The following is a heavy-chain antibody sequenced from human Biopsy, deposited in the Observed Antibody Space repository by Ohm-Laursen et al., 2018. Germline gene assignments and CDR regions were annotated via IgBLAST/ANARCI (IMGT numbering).Heavy chain of an antibody. Sequence: SETLSLTCSVSGASVKTSGYFWAWIRQRPGKSLEWIGYISYNERTHYNPSLTSRPAISFDTSNNRISLQLRSVSVADTAVYYCVREPKTGTAEAWYFDLWGRGSPVTVPS. J-gene: IGHJ2*01. CDR1: GASVKTSGYF. CDR2: ISYNERT. CDR3: VREPKTGTAEAWYFDL. V-gene: IGHV4-31*03. D-gene: IGHD3-9*01.